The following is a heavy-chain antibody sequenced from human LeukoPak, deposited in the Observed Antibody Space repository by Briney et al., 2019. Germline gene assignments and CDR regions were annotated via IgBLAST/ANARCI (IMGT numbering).Heavy chain of an antibody. J-gene: IGHJ4*02. Sequence: SETLSLTCTVSGGSISSYYWSWIRQPPGKGLEWIGHIYYSGTTNYNPSLKSRVTISVDTSKNQFSLKLSSVTAADTAVYYCARGVYIAAAQYGYWGQGTLVTVSS. CDR1: GGSISSYY. CDR3: ARGVYIAAAQYGY. V-gene: IGHV4-59*01. CDR2: IYYSGTT. D-gene: IGHD6-13*01.